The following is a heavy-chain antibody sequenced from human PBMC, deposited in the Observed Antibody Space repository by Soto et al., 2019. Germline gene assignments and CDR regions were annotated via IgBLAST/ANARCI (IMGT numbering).Heavy chain of an antibody. Sequence: QVQLVQSGAEVKKPGASVKVSCKASGYTVTSYGISWVRQAPGQGLEWMGRISAYNGNTNYAQKLQGRVTMTTDTSTSTASLELRSLRSDDTAVYYCSRVVGALGNSLDHWGQATLVTVSS. D-gene: IGHD1-26*01. CDR1: GYTVTSYG. J-gene: IGHJ5*02. CDR2: ISAYNGNT. V-gene: IGHV1-18*01. CDR3: SRVVGALGNSLDH.